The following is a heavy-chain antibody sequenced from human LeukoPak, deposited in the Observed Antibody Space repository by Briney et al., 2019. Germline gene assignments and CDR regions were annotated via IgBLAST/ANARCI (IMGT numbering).Heavy chain of an antibody. D-gene: IGHD6-6*01. CDR1: GYTFTGYY. V-gene: IGHV1-2*02. CDR2: INPNSGGT. J-gene: IGHJ3*02. Sequence: ASVKVSCKASGYTFTGYYMHWVRQAPGQGLEWMGWINPNSGGTNYAQKFQGRVTMTRDTSISTAYMELSRLRSDDTAVYYCARIPAVEYSSSPDAFDIWGQGTMVTVSS. CDR3: ARIPAVEYSSSPDAFDI.